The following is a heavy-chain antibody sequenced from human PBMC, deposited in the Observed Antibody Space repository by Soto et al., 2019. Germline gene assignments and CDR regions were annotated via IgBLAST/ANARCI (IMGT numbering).Heavy chain of an antibody. D-gene: IGHD6-19*01. Sequence: VQLVESGGGVVQPGRSLRLSCAASGFTFSDYAMHWVRQAPGKGLEWVAVVSHDGRNTHYADSVKGRFTISRDSSKYTVSLEMTSLRAEVTAVYYCAKGWRQWLVTSDFDCWGQGALVTVS. CDR2: VSHDGRNT. CDR3: AKGWRQWLVTSDFDC. J-gene: IGHJ4*02. V-gene: IGHV3-30*18. CDR1: GFTFSDYA.